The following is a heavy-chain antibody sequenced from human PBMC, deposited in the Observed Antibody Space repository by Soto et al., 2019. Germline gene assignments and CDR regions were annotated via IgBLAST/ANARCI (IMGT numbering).Heavy chain of an antibody. V-gene: IGHV3-23*01. CDR1: GFTFSSYG. CDR3: AKYSNSGILVDY. CDR2: ISGSGGRK. J-gene: IGHJ4*02. Sequence: GGSLRLSCAASGFTFSSYGMIWVRQAPGKGLEWVSVISGSGGRKYYADYVKGRLNISRDNSKNKLYTKMNRLRAEDTAVYYCAKYSNSGILVDYWGQGTLVTVSS. D-gene: IGHD4-4*01.